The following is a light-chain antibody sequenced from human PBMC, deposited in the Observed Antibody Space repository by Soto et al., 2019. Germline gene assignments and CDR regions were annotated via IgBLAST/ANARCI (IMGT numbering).Light chain of an antibody. J-gene: IGLJ1*01. CDR2: EVR. Sequence: QSVLTQPASVSGSPGQSITISCTGTSSDVGGYNYVSWYQQHPGKAPKLMIYEVRNRPSGISNHFSGSKSGNTASLTISGLQAEDEADYYCTSYTSSSPYVFGTGTKLTVL. CDR1: SSDVGGYNY. V-gene: IGLV2-14*01. CDR3: TSYTSSSPYV.